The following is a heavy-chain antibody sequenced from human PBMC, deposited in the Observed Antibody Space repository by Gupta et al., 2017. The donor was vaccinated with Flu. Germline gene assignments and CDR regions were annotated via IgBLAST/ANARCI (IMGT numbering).Heavy chain of an antibody. CDR3: ARGRVYFDY. V-gene: IGHV1-18*01. Sequence: QVQLVQSGAELKKPGASVKVSCKASGYTFDTYGVIWVRQAPGQGLEWLGWISAYRGVTQYAQNPQGRGTMTTDTSTSTAYLQLRSLRSDDTATYYCARGRVYFDYWGQGTLVTVSS. CDR1: GYTFDTYG. CDR2: ISAYRGVT. J-gene: IGHJ4*02.